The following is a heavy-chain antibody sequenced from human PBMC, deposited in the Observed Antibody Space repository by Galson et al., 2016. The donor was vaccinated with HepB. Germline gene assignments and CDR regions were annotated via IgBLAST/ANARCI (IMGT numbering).Heavy chain of an antibody. V-gene: IGHV2-5*02. CDR3: AHVTKGSLVWFGELSTFDP. J-gene: IGHJ5*02. Sequence: PALVKPTQTLTLTCTFSGFSLTTIGVGVGWIRQPPGKALEWLALIYWADDKRYSPSLKSRLTLTKDTSKNQVVLTMTNMDPVDTATYYCAHVTKGSLVWFGELSTFDPWGQGTLVTVSS. CDR2: IYWADDK. D-gene: IGHD3-10*01. CDR1: GFSLTTIGVG.